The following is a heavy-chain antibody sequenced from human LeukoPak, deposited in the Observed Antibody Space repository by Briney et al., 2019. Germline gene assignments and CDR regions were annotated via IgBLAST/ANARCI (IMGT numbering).Heavy chain of an antibody. Sequence: GESLKISCKGSGYRFNNYWIGWVRQMPGKGLEWMGIIYPGDSDTRYSPSFQGQVTISADKSTSTAYLQWSSLKASDTAMFYCARQAYSYAPFDYWGQGTLVTVSS. D-gene: IGHD5-18*01. CDR2: IYPGDSDT. V-gene: IGHV5-51*01. CDR3: ARQAYSYAPFDY. CDR1: GYRFNNYW. J-gene: IGHJ4*02.